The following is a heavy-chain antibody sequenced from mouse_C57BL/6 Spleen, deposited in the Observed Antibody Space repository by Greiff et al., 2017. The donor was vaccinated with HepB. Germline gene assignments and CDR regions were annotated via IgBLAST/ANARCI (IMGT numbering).Heavy chain of an antibody. CDR2: ISDGGSYT. CDR3: ARDDYGNYDYAMDY. D-gene: IGHD2-1*01. CDR1: GFTFSSYA. V-gene: IGHV5-4*01. Sequence: DVKLVESGGGLVKPGGSLKLSCAASGFTFSSYAMSWVRQTPEKRLEWVATISDGGSYTYYPDNVKGRFTISRDNAKNNLYLQMSHLKSEDTAMYYCARDDYGNYDYAMDYWGQGTSVTVSS. J-gene: IGHJ4*01.